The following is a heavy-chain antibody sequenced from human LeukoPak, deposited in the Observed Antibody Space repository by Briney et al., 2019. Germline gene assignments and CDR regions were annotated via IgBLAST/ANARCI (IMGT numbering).Heavy chain of an antibody. D-gene: IGHD6-19*01. V-gene: IGHV3-23*01. J-gene: IGHJ4*02. Sequence: PGGSLRLSCAASGFTFSSYAMSWVRQASGKGLEWVSSITVSGDSTYYADSVKGRFTISRDNSKNTLYLQMNSLRAEDTAVYYCASTRSQWLVTDWGQGTLVTVSS. CDR3: ASTRSQWLVTD. CDR2: ITVSGDST. CDR1: GFTFSSYA.